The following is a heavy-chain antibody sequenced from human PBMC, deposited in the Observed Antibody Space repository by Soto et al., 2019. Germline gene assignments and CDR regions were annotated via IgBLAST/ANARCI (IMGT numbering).Heavy chain of an antibody. D-gene: IGHD3-3*01. CDR3: ASSYYDFWSGVDY. CDR2: IFYSGST. V-gene: IGHV4-59*08. Sequence: SETLSLTCTVSGGSISSYYWSWIRQTPGKGLEWIGYIFYSGSTNYNPSLKSRVTISVDTSKNQFSLNLTSVTAADTAVYYCASSYYDFWSGVDYWGQGTLVTVSS. J-gene: IGHJ4*02. CDR1: GGSISSYY.